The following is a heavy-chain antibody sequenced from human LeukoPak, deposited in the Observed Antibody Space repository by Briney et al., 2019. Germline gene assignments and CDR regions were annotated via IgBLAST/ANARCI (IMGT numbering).Heavy chain of an antibody. CDR3: ARQDYDILTGYYPFDY. V-gene: IGHV4-39*01. D-gene: IGHD3-9*01. CDR2: IYYSGST. J-gene: IGHJ4*02. CDR1: GASISSSSYY. Sequence: SETLSLTCTVSGASISSSSYYWGWIRQPPGKGLEWIGSIYYSGSTYYNPSLKSRVTISVDTSKNQFSLKLSSVTVTDTAVYYCARQDYDILTGYYPFDYWGQGTLVTVSS.